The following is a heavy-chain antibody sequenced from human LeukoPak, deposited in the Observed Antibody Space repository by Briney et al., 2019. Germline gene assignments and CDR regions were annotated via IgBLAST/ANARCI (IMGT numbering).Heavy chain of an antibody. J-gene: IGHJ6*03. CDR1: GFTFSSCS. V-gene: IGHV3-48*01. D-gene: IGHD1/OR15-1a*01. CDR2: ISSSSSTI. Sequence: PGGSLRLSCAASGFTFSSCSMNWVRQAPGKGLEWVSYISSSSSTIYYADSVKGRFTISRDNAKNSPYLQMNSLRAEDTAVYYCARRTRSIYYYMDVWGKGTTVTVSS. CDR3: ARRTRSIYYYMDV.